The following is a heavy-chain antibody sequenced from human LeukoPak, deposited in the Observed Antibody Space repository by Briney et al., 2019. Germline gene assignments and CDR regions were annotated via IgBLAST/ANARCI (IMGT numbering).Heavy chain of an antibody. Sequence: ASVKVSCKASGYDFTSFGITWVRRAPGQGLEWMGWISPYNGNTRYAQKFQGRVAMTTDTSTTTAYMELRGLRFNDTAVPPCARAGPGSGWYFDSRGPGTLVTVSS. V-gene: IGHV1-18*01. J-gene: IGHJ4*02. D-gene: IGHD6-19*01. CDR1: GYDFTSFG. CDR2: ISPYNGNT. CDR3: ARAGPGSGWYFDS.